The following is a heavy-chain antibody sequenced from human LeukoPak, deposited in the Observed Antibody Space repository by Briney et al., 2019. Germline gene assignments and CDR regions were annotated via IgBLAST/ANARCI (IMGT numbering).Heavy chain of an antibody. V-gene: IGHV3-23*01. CDR1: GFTFSSYA. Sequence: GGSLRLSCAASGFTFSSYAMSWVRQAPGKGLEWVSAISGSGGSTYYADSVKGRFTISRDNSKNTLYLQMNSLRAEDTAVYYCAKDPNYYDSSGYTQNWGQGTLVTVSS. CDR3: AKDPNYYDSSGYTQN. D-gene: IGHD3-22*01. J-gene: IGHJ4*02. CDR2: ISGSGGST.